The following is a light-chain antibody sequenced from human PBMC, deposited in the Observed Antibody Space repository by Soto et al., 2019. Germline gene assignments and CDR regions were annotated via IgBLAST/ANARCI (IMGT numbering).Light chain of an antibody. Sequence: EIVLTQSPGTLSLSPGERAILSCRASQTINNRYLAWYQQTPDRAPRLLIHAASSRAAGIPDRFSGSGSGTDFTLTINRLEPEDFAVYYCHHYDNSPPFPFGPGTTVDI. V-gene: IGKV3-20*01. CDR1: QTINNRY. CDR3: HHYDNSPPFP. CDR2: AAS. J-gene: IGKJ3*01.